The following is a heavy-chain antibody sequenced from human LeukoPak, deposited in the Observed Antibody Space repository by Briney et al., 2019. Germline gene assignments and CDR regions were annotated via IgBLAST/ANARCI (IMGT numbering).Heavy chain of an antibody. D-gene: IGHD5-18*01. CDR1: GGSISSGSYY. Sequence: QASETLSFTCTVSGGSISSGSYYWSWIRQPAGKGLEWIGRIYTSGSTNYNPSLKSRVTISVDTSKNQFSLKLSSVTAADTAVYYCAGSYGYEYYYYYMDVWRKGTTVTVSS. CDR3: AGSYGYEYYYYYMDV. J-gene: IGHJ6*03. V-gene: IGHV4-61*02. CDR2: IYTSGST.